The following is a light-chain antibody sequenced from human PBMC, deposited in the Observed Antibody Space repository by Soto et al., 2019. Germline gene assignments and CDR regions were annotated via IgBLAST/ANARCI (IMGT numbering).Light chain of an antibody. CDR2: GAS. CDR3: QQYGSSPTP. V-gene: IGKV3-20*01. Sequence: EIVLTQSPGTLSLSPGERATLSCRASQSVSSSYLDWYQQKPGQAPRLLIYGASSRATGIPDRFSGSGSGTDFTLTISRLEPVDFAVYYCQQYGSSPTPFGQGTRLAIK. CDR1: QSVSSSY. J-gene: IGKJ5*01.